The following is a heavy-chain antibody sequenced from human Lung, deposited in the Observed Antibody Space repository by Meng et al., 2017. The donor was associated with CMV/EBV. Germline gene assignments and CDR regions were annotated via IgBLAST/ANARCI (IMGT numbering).Heavy chain of an antibody. CDR1: GFTFSSYA. Sequence: GGSLRLSCAASGFTFSSYAMHWFRQAPGKGLEWVAVISYDGSNKYYADSVKGRFTISRDNSKNTLYLQMNSLRAEDTAVYYCARDQYYYDSSGYYEDWGGGTLITVSS. D-gene: IGHD3-22*01. CDR3: ARDQYYYDSSGYYED. J-gene: IGHJ4*02. CDR2: ISYDGSNK. V-gene: IGHV3-30-3*01.